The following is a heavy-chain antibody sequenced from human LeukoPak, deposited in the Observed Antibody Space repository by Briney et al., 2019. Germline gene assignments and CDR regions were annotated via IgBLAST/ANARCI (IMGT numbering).Heavy chain of an antibody. Sequence: GGSLRLSCTGSGFTSGDHAMAWVRQGPGKGLEWVGFIRSEAYGETTEYAASVRDRFTISRDNSRSVAYLQMNSLKTEDTAMYYCARGPILLWLHNGMDVWGQGTTVTVSS. CDR2: IRSEAYGETT. J-gene: IGHJ6*02. D-gene: IGHD3-10*01. CDR1: GFTSGDHA. V-gene: IGHV3-49*04. CDR3: ARGPILLWLHNGMDV.